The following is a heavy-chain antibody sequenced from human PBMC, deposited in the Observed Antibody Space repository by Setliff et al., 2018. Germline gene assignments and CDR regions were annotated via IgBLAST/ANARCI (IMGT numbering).Heavy chain of an antibody. D-gene: IGHD1-1*01. CDR2: INSDGSST. V-gene: IGHV3-74*01. CDR3: ARGPWKHSAYYYYYYMDV. J-gene: IGHJ6*03. Sequence: GGSLRLSCAASGFTFSNDWMHWVRQAPGKGLVWVSRINSDGSSTAYADSVKGRFTISRDNAKNTLYLQMNSLRAEDTAVYYCARGPWKHSAYYYYYYMDVWGKGTTVTVSS. CDR1: GFTFSNDW.